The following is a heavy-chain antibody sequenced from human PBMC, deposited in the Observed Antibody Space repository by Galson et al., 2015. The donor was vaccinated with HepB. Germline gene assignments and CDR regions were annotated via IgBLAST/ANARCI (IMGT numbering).Heavy chain of an antibody. J-gene: IGHJ4*02. Sequence: SLRLSCAASGFSFSTFAMHWVRLAPGRGLEWVALLSFDGNVSKFADSVKGRFTVSRDNSNNTLYLQMNDLKLEDTAVYYCARGNGRYFALDYWGQGTLVTVSS. CDR2: LSFDGNVS. CDR1: GFSFSTFA. CDR3: ARGNGRYFALDY. D-gene: IGHD2-8*01. V-gene: IGHV3-30*04.